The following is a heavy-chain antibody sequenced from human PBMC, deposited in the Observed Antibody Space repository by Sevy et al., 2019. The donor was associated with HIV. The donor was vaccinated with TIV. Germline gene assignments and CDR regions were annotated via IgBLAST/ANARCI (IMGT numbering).Heavy chain of an antibody. D-gene: IGHD3-10*01. Sequence: ASVKVSCKASGDSISSYAINWVRQAPGQGLEWMGGIIPIFGTANYTQKFQGRVTITAHESTSTAYMELSSLRSDDTAVYYCGGALVPIHGARHYYYYYMDVWGKGTTVTVSS. V-gene: IGHV1-69*13. CDR2: IIPIFGTA. J-gene: IGHJ6*03. CDR3: GGALVPIHGARHYYYYYMDV. CDR1: GDSISSYA.